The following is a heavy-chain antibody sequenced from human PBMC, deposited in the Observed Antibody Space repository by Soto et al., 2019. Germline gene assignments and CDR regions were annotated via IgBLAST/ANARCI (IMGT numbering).Heavy chain of an antibody. D-gene: IGHD5-18*01. J-gene: IGHJ3*02. V-gene: IGHV1-3*01. CDR2: INAGNGDT. Sequence: ASVKVSCKASGYTFTAYAIHWVRQAPGQGLEWMEWINAGNGDTKYSQKFQGRVTVTTDTSASTVYMELSSLRSEDTAVYYCARVLRYSYGYLLDAFDIWGQGTMVTVSS. CDR3: ARVLRYSYGYLLDAFDI. CDR1: GYTFTAYA.